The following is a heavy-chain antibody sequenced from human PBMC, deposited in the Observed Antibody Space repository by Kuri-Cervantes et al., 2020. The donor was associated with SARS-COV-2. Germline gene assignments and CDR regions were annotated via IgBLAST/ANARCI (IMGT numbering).Heavy chain of an antibody. V-gene: IGHV3-48*01. CDR2: ITSSSTTI. CDR3: VRAADTDY. Sequence: GESLKISCAASGFTFSNYNMNWVRQAPGKGLEWISSITSSSTTIHYADSVKGRFTISRDNAKNSLYLQMNSLRAEDTAVYYCVRAADTDYWGQGTLVTVSS. J-gene: IGHJ4*02. D-gene: IGHD5-18*01. CDR1: GFTFSNYN.